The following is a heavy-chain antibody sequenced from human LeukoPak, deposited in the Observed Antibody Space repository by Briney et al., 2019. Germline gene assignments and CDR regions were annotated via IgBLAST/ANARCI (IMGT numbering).Heavy chain of an antibody. CDR3: ATGVPFYYGSGRRTPFDY. J-gene: IGHJ4*02. CDR1: GGSISPYY. Sequence: SETLSLTCTVSGGSISPYYWSWIRQPPGKGLEWIGYVDYRGTTIYNPSLKSRVTISVDTSKNQFSLKLSSVTAADTAVYYCATGVPFYYGSGRRTPFDYWGQGTLVTVSS. V-gene: IGHV4-59*12. D-gene: IGHD3-10*01. CDR2: VDYRGTT.